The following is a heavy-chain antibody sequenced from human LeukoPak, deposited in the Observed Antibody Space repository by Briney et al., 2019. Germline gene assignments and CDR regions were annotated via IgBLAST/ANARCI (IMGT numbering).Heavy chain of an antibody. CDR3: AKEWSDSYYFDY. CDR2: IRYDGSNK. Sequence: PGGSLRLSCAASGFTFSSYGMHWVRQAPGKGLEWVAFIRYDGSNKYYADSVKGRFTISRDNSKNTLYLQMNSLRAEDTAVYYCAKEWSDSYYFDYWGQGTLVTVSS. CDR1: GFTFSSYG. D-gene: IGHD3-3*01. J-gene: IGHJ4*02. V-gene: IGHV3-30*02.